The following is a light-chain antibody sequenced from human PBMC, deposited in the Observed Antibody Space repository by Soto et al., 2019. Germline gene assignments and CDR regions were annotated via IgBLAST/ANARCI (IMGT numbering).Light chain of an antibody. J-gene: IGKJ3*01. CDR2: YAS. V-gene: IGKV3-11*01. Sequence: EIVLTQSPATLSLSPGERATLSCRASQSVSSYLAWYQQKPGQASRLLIYYASNRATGIPARFSGSGSGTDFTLTISSLEPEDFAVYYCQQRSNWPPTFGPGTKVDIK. CDR3: QQRSNWPPT. CDR1: QSVSSY.